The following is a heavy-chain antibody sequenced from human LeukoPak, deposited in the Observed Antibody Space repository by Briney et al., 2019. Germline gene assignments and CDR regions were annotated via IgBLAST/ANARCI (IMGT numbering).Heavy chain of an antibody. V-gene: IGHV3-74*01. CDR2: INIDGSIT. CDR1: GFSVNNYW. Sequence: GGSLRLSCAASGFSVNNYWMHWVRQAPGKGLVWVSRINIDGSITNYADSVKGRFTISRDNAKNSLYLQMNSLRAEDTALYYCARGWELYAFDIWGQGTMVTVSS. D-gene: IGHD1-26*01. CDR3: ARGWELYAFDI. J-gene: IGHJ3*02.